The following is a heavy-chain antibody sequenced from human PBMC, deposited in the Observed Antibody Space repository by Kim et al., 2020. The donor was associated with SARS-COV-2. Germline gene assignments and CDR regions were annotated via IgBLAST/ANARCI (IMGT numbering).Heavy chain of an antibody. Sequence: ASVKVSCKASGYTFTGYYMHWVRQAPGQGLEWMGRINPNSGGTNYAQKFQGRVTMTRDTSISTAYMELSRLRSDDTAVYYCAREVNWNYLNGFDYWGQGTLVTVSS. CDR2: INPNSGGT. CDR1: GYTFTGYY. V-gene: IGHV1-2*06. CDR3: AREVNWNYLNGFDY. J-gene: IGHJ4*02. D-gene: IGHD1-7*01.